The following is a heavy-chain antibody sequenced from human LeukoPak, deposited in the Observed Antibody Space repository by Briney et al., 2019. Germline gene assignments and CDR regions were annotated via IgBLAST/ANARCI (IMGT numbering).Heavy chain of an antibody. D-gene: IGHD3-16*01. V-gene: IGHV4-59*08. CDR3: ARHRVYCDYVWGSPRAFDI. Sequence: TSETLSLTCTVSGGSISSYYWSWIRQPPGKGLEWIGYIYYSGSTNYNPSLKSRVTISVDTSKNQFSLKLSSVTAADTAVYYCARHRVYCDYVWGSPRAFDIWGQGTMVTVSS. J-gene: IGHJ3*02. CDR2: IYYSGST. CDR1: GGSISSYY.